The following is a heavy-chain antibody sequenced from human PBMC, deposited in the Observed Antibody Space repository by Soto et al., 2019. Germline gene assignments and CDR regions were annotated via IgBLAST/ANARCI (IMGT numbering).Heavy chain of an antibody. J-gene: IGHJ6*02. CDR1: GFTFSSYG. D-gene: IGHD2-15*01. Sequence: SLRLSCAASGFTFSSYGMHWVRQAPGKGLEWVAVIWYDGSNKYYADSVKGRFTISRDNSKNTLYLQMNSLRAEDTAVYYCARDQKDYYYYYYGMDVWGQGTTVTVSS. V-gene: IGHV3-33*01. CDR3: ARDQKDYYYYYYGMDV. CDR2: IWYDGSNK.